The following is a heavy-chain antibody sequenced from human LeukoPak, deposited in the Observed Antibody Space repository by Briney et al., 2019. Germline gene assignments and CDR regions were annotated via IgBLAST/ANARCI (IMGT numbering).Heavy chain of an antibody. J-gene: IGHJ6*02. CDR1: AGSVSSGSYH. Sequence: SETLSLTCTVSAGSVSSGSYHWSWIRQPPGKGLEWIGYLYYSGSTNYNPSLKSRVTMSVDTSKNQFSLNLRSVTAADTAVYYCARDFAVTTAYYYGMDVWGQGTTVAVSS. V-gene: IGHV4-61*01. D-gene: IGHD4-17*01. CDR2: LYYSGST. CDR3: ARDFAVTTAYYYGMDV.